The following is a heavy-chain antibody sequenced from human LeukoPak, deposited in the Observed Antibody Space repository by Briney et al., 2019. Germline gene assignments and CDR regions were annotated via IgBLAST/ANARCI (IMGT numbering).Heavy chain of an antibody. D-gene: IGHD3-10*01. J-gene: IGHJ4*02. Sequence: GGSLRLSCAASGFTFSSYAMSWVRQAPGKGLEWVSAISGSGGSTYYADSVKGRFTISRDNSKNTLYLQMNSLRAEDTAVYYLSKGGRECSRAPSAGYCGQGTLVTVSS. CDR1: GFTFSSYA. CDR2: ISGSGGST. CDR3: SKGGRECSRAPSAGY. V-gene: IGHV3-23*01.